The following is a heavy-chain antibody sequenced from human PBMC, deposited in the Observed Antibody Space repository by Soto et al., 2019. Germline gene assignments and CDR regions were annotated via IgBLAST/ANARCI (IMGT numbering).Heavy chain of an antibody. Sequence: SQTHSLTCAISGDSVSSTTSAWNWIRQSPSRGLEWLGRTYYRSRWYHDYAVSVRSRVIINPDTSNNQFSLHLNSVTPEDTAVYYCARDPGYFYGMDVWGQATTVTVSS. J-gene: IGHJ6*02. CDR1: GDSVSSTTSA. V-gene: IGHV6-1*01. CDR2: TYYRSRWYH. CDR3: ARDPGYFYGMDV.